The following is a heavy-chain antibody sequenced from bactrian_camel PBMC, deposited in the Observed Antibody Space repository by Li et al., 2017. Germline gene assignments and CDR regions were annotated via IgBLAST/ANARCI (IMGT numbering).Heavy chain of an antibody. Sequence: HVQLVESGGGSVQAGGSLRLSCSGYTVETACMAWFRQAQGKEREGVAAIDSDGSTQYAGFVQGRFTISQEKTKNTLYLRMNSLKPEDTAMYYCAVTWRLAAPTLTDDFVSVTDAVPAVTITTGARGPRSPSP. CDR1: GYTVETAC. CDR2: IDSDGST. D-gene: IGHD4*01. V-gene: IGHV3S55*01. CDR3: AVTWRLAAPTLTDDFVSVTDAVPAVTITT. J-gene: IGHJ4*01.